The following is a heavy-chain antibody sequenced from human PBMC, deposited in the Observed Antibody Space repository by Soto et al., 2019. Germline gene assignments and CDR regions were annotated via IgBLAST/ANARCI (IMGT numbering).Heavy chain of an antibody. CDR1: GFTFSSYA. Sequence: PGGSLRLSCAASGFTFSSYAMNWVRQAPGKGLEWVAVVSDSGRRTDCAESVKGRFTISRDSSKNTVYLEMNTLRAEDTAVYYCAKDRAAGAIADRFDSWGQGTLVTVSS. J-gene: IGHJ5*01. CDR3: AKDRAAGAIADRFDS. D-gene: IGHD3-16*02. CDR2: VSDSGRRT. V-gene: IGHV3-23*01.